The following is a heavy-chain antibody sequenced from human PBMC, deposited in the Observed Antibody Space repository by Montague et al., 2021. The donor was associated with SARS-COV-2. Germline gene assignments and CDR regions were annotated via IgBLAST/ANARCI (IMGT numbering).Heavy chain of an antibody. V-gene: IGHV4-39*01. CDR2: LYCSGST. CDR1: GGSISSSSYC. CDR3: ARRAKTRIVVIVVVKCYFDP. Sequence: SETLSLTCTVYGGSISSSSYCWGWIRQPPGKGREGVGSLYCSGSTYYYPSLKSRVTISIDTSKNQFSLKLSSVTAADTAVYYCARRAKTRIVVIVVVKCYFDPWGQGTLVTVSS. D-gene: IGHD3-22*01. J-gene: IGHJ4*02.